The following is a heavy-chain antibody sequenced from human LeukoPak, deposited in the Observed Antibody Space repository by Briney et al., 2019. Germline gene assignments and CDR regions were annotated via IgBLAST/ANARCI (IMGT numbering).Heavy chain of an antibody. CDR1: GFTFSSYG. D-gene: IGHD3-10*01. CDR2: IWYDGSSK. Sequence: PGRSLRLSCAASGFTFSSYGMHWVRQAPGKGLEWVAVIWYDGSSKYYADSVKGRFTISRDNSKNTLYLQMNSLRAEDTAVYYCAKDSQGIWFDPWGQGTLATVSS. CDR3: AKDSQGIWFDP. V-gene: IGHV3-33*06. J-gene: IGHJ5*02.